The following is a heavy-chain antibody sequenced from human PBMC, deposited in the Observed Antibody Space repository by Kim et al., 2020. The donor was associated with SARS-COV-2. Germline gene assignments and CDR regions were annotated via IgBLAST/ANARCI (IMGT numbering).Heavy chain of an antibody. CDR3: ARGYDSSGYGYYYQYGLDV. Sequence: ASVKVSCKASGYTFTSYDINWVRQATGQGLEWMGWMNPNNGNTYYAQEFQGRVTMTRNTSISTAYMELSSLRSEDTAVYYCARGYDSSGYGYYYQYGLDVWGQGTTVTVSS. CDR1: GYTFTSYD. V-gene: IGHV1-8*01. D-gene: IGHD3-22*01. CDR2: MNPNNGNT. J-gene: IGHJ6*02.